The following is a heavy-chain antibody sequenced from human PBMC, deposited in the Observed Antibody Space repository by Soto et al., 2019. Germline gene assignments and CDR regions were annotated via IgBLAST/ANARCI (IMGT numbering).Heavy chain of an antibody. CDR1: GGTFSSYT. CDR2: IIPILGIA. J-gene: IGHJ4*02. V-gene: IGHV1-69*08. Sequence: QVQLVQSGAEVKKPGSSVKVSCKASGGTFSSYTISWVRQAPGQGLEWMGRIIPILGIANYAQKFQGRVTMTADKSTSTAYMELSSLRSEDTAVYYCAREEYYYGSGACFDYWGQGTLVTVSS. D-gene: IGHD3-10*01. CDR3: AREEYYYGSGACFDY.